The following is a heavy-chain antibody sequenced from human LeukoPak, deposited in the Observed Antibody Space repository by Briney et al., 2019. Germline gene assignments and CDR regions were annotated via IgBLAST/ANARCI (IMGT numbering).Heavy chain of an antibody. CDR2: IYTSGST. D-gene: IGHD6-19*01. Sequence: SETLSLTCTVSGGSISSYYWSWIRHPAGKGLEWIGRIYTSGSTNYNPSLKSRVTMSVDTSKNQFSLKLSSVTAADTAVYYCARDMSSGWSFDYWGQGTLVTVSS. CDR3: ARDMSSGWSFDY. J-gene: IGHJ4*02. CDR1: GGSISSYY. V-gene: IGHV4-4*07.